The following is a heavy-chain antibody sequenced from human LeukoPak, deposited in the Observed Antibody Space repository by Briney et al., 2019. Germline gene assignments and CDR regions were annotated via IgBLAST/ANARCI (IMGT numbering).Heavy chain of an antibody. CDR3: ASAADDSSGYYFF. CDR2: INPNSGGT. J-gene: IGHJ4*02. V-gene: IGHV1-2*02. Sequence: ASVKVSCKASGYTFTGYYMHWVRQAPGQGLEWMGWINPNSGGTNYAQKFQGRVTTTRDTSISTAYMELSRLRSDDTAVYYCASAADDSSGYYFFWGQGTLVTVSS. CDR1: GYTFTGYY. D-gene: IGHD3-22*01.